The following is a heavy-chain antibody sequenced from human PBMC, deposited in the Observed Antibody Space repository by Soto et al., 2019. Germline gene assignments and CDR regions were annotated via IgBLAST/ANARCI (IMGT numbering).Heavy chain of an antibody. CDR3: ARDLKTRHCDY. D-gene: IGHD4-17*01. Sequence: QVQLVESGGGVVKPGRSLRLSCAASGFAFHGYAMHWVRQAPGKGLEWVAIIWYDGSNTYYGDSVKGRFTISRDNYKNTVYLQMNSLRVEDTAVYYCARDLKTRHCDYWGQGILVTVSS. V-gene: IGHV3-33*01. J-gene: IGHJ4*02. CDR2: IWYDGSNT. CDR1: GFAFHGYA.